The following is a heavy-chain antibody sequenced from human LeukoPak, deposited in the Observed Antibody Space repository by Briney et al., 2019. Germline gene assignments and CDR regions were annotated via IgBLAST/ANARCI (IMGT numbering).Heavy chain of an antibody. V-gene: IGHV3-23*01. J-gene: IGHJ4*02. Sequence: PGGSLRLSCAASGFTFTSYAMNWVRQAPGKGLEWVSTIGGSDGSTYYADSVRGRFTISRDVSVNTLYLQMNSLRAEDTATHYCAKTDCGVAGCRLIHFWGQGTLVTVSP. CDR3: AKTDCGVAGCRLIHF. CDR2: IGGSDGST. CDR1: GFTFTSYA. D-gene: IGHD2-21*01.